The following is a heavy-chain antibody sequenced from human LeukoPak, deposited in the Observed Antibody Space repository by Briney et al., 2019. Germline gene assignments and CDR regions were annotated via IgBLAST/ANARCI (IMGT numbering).Heavy chain of an antibody. CDR3: ARGDMTTVTPNFDY. Sequence: GGSLRLSCAASGFTFSSYWMSWVSQAPGKGLEWVANIKQDGSEKYYVDSVKGRFTISRDNAKNSLYLQMNSLRAEDTAVYYCARGDMTTVTPNFDYWGQGTLVTVSS. J-gene: IGHJ4*02. CDR1: GFTFSSYW. CDR2: IKQDGSEK. D-gene: IGHD4-17*01. V-gene: IGHV3-7*01.